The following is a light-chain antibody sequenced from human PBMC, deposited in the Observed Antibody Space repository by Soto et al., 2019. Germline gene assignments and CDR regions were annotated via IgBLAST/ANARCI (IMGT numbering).Light chain of an antibody. V-gene: IGLV7-46*01. CDR3: LLSYSGASYV. CDR1: TGAVTGGHY. CDR2: DTS. J-gene: IGLJ1*01. Sequence: QAVVTQEPSLTVSPGGTVTLTCGSSTGAVTGGHYPYWFQQKPGQAPRTLIYDTSSKHSWTRARFSGSLLGGKAALTLSGAQPEDEAEYYCLLSYSGASYVFGAGTKVTVL.